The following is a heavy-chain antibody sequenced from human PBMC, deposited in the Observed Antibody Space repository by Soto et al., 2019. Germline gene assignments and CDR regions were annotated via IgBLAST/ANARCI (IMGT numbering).Heavy chain of an antibody. Sequence: QVQLVESGGGLVKPGGSLRLSCAVSGFTFNDYYMSWIRQAPGKGLEWISYISGGGSTTYHADSVRGRFTISRDNAKNSLFLQMNSLRAEDTAVYYCAREVRTSGWFRRLDSWGQGILATVSS. CDR1: GFTFNDYY. V-gene: IGHV3-11*01. D-gene: IGHD6-19*01. J-gene: IGHJ4*02. CDR2: ISGGGSTT. CDR3: AREVRTSGWFRRLDS.